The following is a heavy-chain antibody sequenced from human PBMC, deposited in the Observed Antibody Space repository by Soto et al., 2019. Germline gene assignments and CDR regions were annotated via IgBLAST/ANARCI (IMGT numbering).Heavy chain of an antibody. Sequence: RASVKVSCKASGGTFSSYAISWVRQAPGQGLEWMGGIIPIFGTANYAQKFQGRVTITADESTSTAYMELSSLRSEDTAVYYCARVRGAYDTIFGVVIKRDYYYYGMDVWGQGTTVTVSS. D-gene: IGHD3-3*01. J-gene: IGHJ6*02. CDR3: ARVRGAYDTIFGVVIKRDYYYYGMDV. CDR2: IIPIFGTA. V-gene: IGHV1-69*13. CDR1: GGTFSSYA.